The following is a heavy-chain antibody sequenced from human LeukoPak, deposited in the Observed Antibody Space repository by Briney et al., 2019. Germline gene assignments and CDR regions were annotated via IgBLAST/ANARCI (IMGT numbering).Heavy chain of an antibody. V-gene: IGHV3-30-3*01. CDR2: ISYDGSNK. Sequence: GGSLRLSCEASGFTFSSYTIHWVRQAPGKGLEWVTIISYDGSNKYYADSVKGRFTISRDNSKNTLYLQMNSLRAEDTAVYYCARGGQGYDLNWFDPWGQGTLVTVSS. J-gene: IGHJ5*02. CDR1: GFTFSSYT. CDR3: ARGGQGYDLNWFDP. D-gene: IGHD3-3*01.